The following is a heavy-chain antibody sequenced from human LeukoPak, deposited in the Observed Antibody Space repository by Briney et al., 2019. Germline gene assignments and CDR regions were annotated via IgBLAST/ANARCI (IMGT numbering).Heavy chain of an antibody. V-gene: IGHV4-34*01. CDR3: ASWGEYYFDY. J-gene: IGHJ4*02. D-gene: IGHD7-27*01. Sequence: SETLSLTCAVYGGSLSGYYWSWIRQPPGKGLEWIGEINHSGSTNYNPSLKSRVTISVDTSKNQFSLKLSSVTAADTAVYYCASWGEYYFDYWGQGTLVTVSS. CDR2: INHSGST. CDR1: GGSLSGYY.